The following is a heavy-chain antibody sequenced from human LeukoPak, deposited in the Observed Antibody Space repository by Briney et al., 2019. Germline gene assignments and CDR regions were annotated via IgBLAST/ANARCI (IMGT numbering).Heavy chain of an antibody. V-gene: IGHV3-11*01. CDR3: ATDGAGFDT. Sequence: GGSLRLSCAASGFTFNGYYTSWIRQAPGKRLEWLSYINIGGTNTHYADSVKGRFTISRDNAKKSLYLEMNNLRAEDTAVYYCATDGAGFDTWGQGVLVTVSS. J-gene: IGHJ5*02. CDR2: INIGGTNT. CDR1: GFTFNGYY.